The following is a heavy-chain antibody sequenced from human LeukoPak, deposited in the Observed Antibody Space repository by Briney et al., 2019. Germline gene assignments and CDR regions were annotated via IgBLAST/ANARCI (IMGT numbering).Heavy chain of an antibody. CDR2: IWYDGSNK. D-gene: IGHD3-16*01. Sequence: PGGSLRLSCAASGFTFSTYGVYWVRQAPGKGLEWVAGIWYDGSNKYYVDSVKGRFTISRDNSKNTLYLQMNSLRAEDTAVYYCARDRGALLGGYYFDYWGQGTLVTVSS. CDR3: ARDRGALLGGYYFDY. J-gene: IGHJ4*02. V-gene: IGHV3-33*01. CDR1: GFTFSTYG.